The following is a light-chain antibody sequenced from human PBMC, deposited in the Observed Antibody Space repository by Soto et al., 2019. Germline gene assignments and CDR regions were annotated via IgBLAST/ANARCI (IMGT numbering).Light chain of an antibody. CDR3: RSYTSSSPLVV. V-gene: IGLV2-14*01. Sequence: QSVLTQPASVSGSPGQSITISCTGTSSDVGGYNYVSWYQQHPGKAPKLMIYDVSNRLSGVSNRFSGSKSGNTASLTISGLQAEDEADYYCRSYTSSSPLVVFGGGTQLTVL. CDR1: SSDVGGYNY. CDR2: DVS. J-gene: IGLJ2*01.